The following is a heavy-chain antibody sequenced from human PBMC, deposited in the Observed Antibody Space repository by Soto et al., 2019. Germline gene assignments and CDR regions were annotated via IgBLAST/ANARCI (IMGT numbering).Heavy chain of an antibody. J-gene: IGHJ5*02. V-gene: IGHV4-59*11. CDR3: ARVCSRGSYYYGSGPAGGFDP. D-gene: IGHD3-10*01. CDR2: IYYTGST. CDR1: GDSINGRY. Sequence: SETLSLTCTVSGDSINGRYWSWVRQPPGKGLEWIGYIYYTGSTNYNPSLKSRATISVDSSKNQFSLKLSSVTAADTAVYYCARVCSRGSYYYGSGPAGGFDPWGQGTLVTVSS.